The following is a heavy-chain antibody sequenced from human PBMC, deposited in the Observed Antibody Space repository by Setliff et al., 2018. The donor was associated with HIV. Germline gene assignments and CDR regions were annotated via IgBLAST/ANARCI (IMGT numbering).Heavy chain of an antibody. D-gene: IGHD3-16*01. J-gene: IGHJ4*02. CDR3: ARQGFVPLGAHQFDY. CDR1: GYTFTSYG. Sequence: ASVKVSCKSSGYTFTSYGISWVRQAPGQGLEWMGWISGYNGNTNYAQRFRGRVTMTADPSTSTVYMELRSLRSDDTAVYYCARQGFVPLGAHQFDYWGPGTLVTVS. V-gene: IGHV1-18*01. CDR2: ISGYNGNT.